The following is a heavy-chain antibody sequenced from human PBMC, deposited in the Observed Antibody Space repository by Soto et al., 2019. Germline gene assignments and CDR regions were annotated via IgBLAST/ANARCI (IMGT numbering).Heavy chain of an antibody. CDR2: ISYDGSNK. CDR1: GFTFSSYG. Sequence: GGSLRLSCAASGFTFSSYGMHWVRQAPGKGLEWVAVISYDGSNKYYADSVKGRFTISRDNSKNTLYLQMNSLRAEDTAVYYCAKGHYYDQSAFDIWGQGTMVTVSS. D-gene: IGHD3-22*01. V-gene: IGHV3-30*18. J-gene: IGHJ3*02. CDR3: AKGHYYDQSAFDI.